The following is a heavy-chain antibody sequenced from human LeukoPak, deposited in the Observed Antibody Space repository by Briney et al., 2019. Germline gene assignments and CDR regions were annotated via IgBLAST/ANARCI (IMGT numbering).Heavy chain of an antibody. D-gene: IGHD3-3*01. CDR3: ARESGAYYDFWSGYYNDYYFDY. CDR2: TRPSSGRT. Sequence: ASVKVSCKTSGYTFTNYYMHWVRQAPGQGPEWMGITRPSSGRTSYPQKFQGRVTMTWDMSTSTFYMELSSLTSDDTAVYYCARESGAYYDFWSGYYNDYYFDYWGQGTLVTVSS. V-gene: IGHV1-46*01. CDR1: GYTFTNYY. J-gene: IGHJ4*02.